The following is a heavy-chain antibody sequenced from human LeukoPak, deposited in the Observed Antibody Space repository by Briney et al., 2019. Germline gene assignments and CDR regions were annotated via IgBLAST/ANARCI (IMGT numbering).Heavy chain of an antibody. Sequence: PSETLSLTCSVSGGSISSYYWSWIRQPAGKGLEWIGRIKNSGNTNYNHSLESRVTLSLDTSKNQFSLNLSSVTAADTAVYYCAREGSSSGWRPFDIWGQGTVVTVSS. CDR1: GGSISSYY. D-gene: IGHD6-19*01. CDR2: IKNSGNT. J-gene: IGHJ3*02. CDR3: AREGSSSGWRPFDI. V-gene: IGHV4-4*07.